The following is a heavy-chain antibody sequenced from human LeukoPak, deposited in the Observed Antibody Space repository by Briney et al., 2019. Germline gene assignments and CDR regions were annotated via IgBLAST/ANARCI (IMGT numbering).Heavy chain of an antibody. D-gene: IGHD3-10*01. V-gene: IGHV4-59*08. Sequence: ASETLSLTCTVSGGSISSYYWSWIRQPPGKGLEWIGYIYYSGSTNYNPSLKSRVTISVDTPKNQFSLKLSSVTAADTAVYYCARFGSNPYYFVYWGQGTLVTVSS. CDR1: GGSISSYY. J-gene: IGHJ4*02. CDR2: IYYSGST. CDR3: ARFGSNPYYFVY.